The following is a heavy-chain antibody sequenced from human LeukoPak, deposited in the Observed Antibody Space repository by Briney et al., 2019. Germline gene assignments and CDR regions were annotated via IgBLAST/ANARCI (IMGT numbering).Heavy chain of an antibody. CDR3: VRGFYSPHY. D-gene: IGHD4-11*01. CDR2: IYYRGRT. V-gene: IGHV4-59*01. Sequence: PSETLSLTCTVSGGSISSDYWSWIRQPPGKGLEWIGYIYYRGRTYYNPSLKSRITISVDTSKNQFSLKLSSVTAADTAVYYCVRGFYSPHYWGQGTLVTVSS. CDR1: GGSISSDY. J-gene: IGHJ4*02.